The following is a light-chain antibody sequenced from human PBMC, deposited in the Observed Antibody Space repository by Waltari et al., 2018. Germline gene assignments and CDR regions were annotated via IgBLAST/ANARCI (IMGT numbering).Light chain of an antibody. J-gene: IGLJ3*02. CDR2: DVS. V-gene: IGLV2-14*03. CDR3: ASYVSSSTLEL. CDR1: SSDVGAYNY. Sequence: QSALTQPASVSGSPGQSITISCTGSSSDVGAYNYVSWYQQHPGKAPSLIIFDVSNRPSGVPNRFSGSKSGNTASLTISGLQAEDEADYYCASYVSSSTLELFGGGTSLTVL.